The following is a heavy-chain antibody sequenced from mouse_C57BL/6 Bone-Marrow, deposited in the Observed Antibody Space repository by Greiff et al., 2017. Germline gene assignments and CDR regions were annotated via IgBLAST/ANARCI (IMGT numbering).Heavy chain of an antibody. V-gene: IGHV8-12*01. CDR3: ASYGYGFAY. J-gene: IGHJ3*01. CDR1: GFSLSTSGMV. D-gene: IGHD2-2*01. Sequence: QVTLKVSGPGILQSSQTLSLTCSFSGFSLSTSGMVVSWMRQPSGKGLEWLAHIYWDDDKRDNPSLKSRLTISMDTSRSQVFLKITSVYTADTVIDDCASYGYGFAYWGQGTLVTVSA. CDR2: IYWDDDK.